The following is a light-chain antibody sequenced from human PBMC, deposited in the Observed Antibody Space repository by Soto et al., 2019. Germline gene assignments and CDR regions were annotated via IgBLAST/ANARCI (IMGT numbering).Light chain of an antibody. Sequence: DIQMTQSPSTLSASVGDRVTITCRASQSISSWLAWYQQKPGKAPKLLIYDASSLESGVPSRLSGSGSGTEFTRTISSLQPDDFATYYCQQYNSYPWTFGQGTKVEIK. V-gene: IGKV1-5*01. CDR1: QSISSW. CDR3: QQYNSYPWT. J-gene: IGKJ1*01. CDR2: DAS.